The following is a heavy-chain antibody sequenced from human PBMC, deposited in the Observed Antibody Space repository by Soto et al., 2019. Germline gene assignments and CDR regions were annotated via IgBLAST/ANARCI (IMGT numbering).Heavy chain of an antibody. D-gene: IGHD2-2*01. V-gene: IGHV3-30*18. CDR1: GFTFSSYG. J-gene: IGHJ6*02. CDR3: AKDRIVVVPAAISHYYYGMDV. CDR2: ISYDGSNK. Sequence: QVQLVESGGGVVQPGRSLRLSCAASGFTFSSYGMHWVRQAPGKGLEWVAVISYDGSNKYYADSVKGRFTISRDNSKNRLYLQMNSLRAEDTAVYYCAKDRIVVVPAAISHYYYGMDVWGQGTTVTVSS.